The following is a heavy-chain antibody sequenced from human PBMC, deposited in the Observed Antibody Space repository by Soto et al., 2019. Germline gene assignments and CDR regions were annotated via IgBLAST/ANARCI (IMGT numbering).Heavy chain of an antibody. CDR3: ARARIIVAAGFDP. V-gene: IGHV1-8*01. Sequence: QVQLVQSGAEVKKPGASVKVSCKASGYTFTSYDIIWVRQATGQGLEWMGWVNPSTGNTDSAEKCKRRITKTTNTSISTVYRELRSLCLEDTAVYYGARARIIVAAGFDPWGQGTLVPVS. D-gene: IGHD5-12*01. J-gene: IGHJ5*02. CDR2: VNPSTGNT. CDR1: GYTFTSYD.